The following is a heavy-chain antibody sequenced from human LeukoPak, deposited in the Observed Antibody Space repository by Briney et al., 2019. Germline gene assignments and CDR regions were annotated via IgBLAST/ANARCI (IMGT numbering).Heavy chain of an antibody. V-gene: IGHV3-21*01. CDR1: GFTFSTYT. D-gene: IGHD2-2*01. J-gene: IGHJ4*02. CDR3: ARGYQRPDY. CDR2: ISSSSNNI. Sequence: GSLRLSCAAPGFTFSTYTMNWVRQAPGKGLEWVSSISSSSNNINYADSVKGRFTISGDNAMNSVHLQMNSLRVEDTAVYYCARGYQRPDYWGQGTLITVSS.